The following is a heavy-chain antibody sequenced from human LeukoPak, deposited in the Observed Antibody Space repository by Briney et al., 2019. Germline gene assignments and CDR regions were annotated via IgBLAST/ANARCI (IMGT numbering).Heavy chain of an antibody. CDR2: IKSKTDGGTT. J-gene: IGHJ4*02. CDR3: TARTGIVGARGVDY. CDR1: GFTFSNAW. V-gene: IGHV3-15*01. D-gene: IGHD1-26*01. Sequence: TGGSLRLSCAASGFTFSNAWMSWVRQAPGKGLEWVGRIKSKTDGGTTDYAAPVKGRFTISRGDSKNTLYLQMNSLKTEDTAVYYCTARTGIVGARGVDYWGQGTLVTVSS.